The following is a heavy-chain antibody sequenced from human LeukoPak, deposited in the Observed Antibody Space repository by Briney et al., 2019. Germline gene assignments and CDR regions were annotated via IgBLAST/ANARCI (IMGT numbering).Heavy chain of an antibody. CDR2: IYYSGTT. J-gene: IGHJ4*02. V-gene: IGHV4-59*01. D-gene: IGHD3-9*01. CDR1: SGSISSYF. Sequence: SETLSLTCTVSSGSISSYFWSWIRQPPGKGLEWIGYIYYSGTTNYNPSLKSRVTISGDTSKRQFSLKLSSVTAADTAVYYCASLLTGYYSIDYWGQGTLVTVSS. CDR3: ASLLTGYYSIDY.